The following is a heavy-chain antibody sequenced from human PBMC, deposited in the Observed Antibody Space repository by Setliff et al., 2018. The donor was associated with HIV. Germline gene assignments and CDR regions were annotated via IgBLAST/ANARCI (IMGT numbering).Heavy chain of an antibody. CDR3: ARRTFGSGRCDP. V-gene: IGHV4-34*01. D-gene: IGHD6-19*01. CDR2: INHSGST. CDR1: GGSFSGYY. J-gene: IGHJ5*02. Sequence: PSETLSLTCAVYGGSFSGYYWSWIRQPPGKGLEWIGEINHSGSTNYNPSLKSRVTISVDTSKNQFSLKLSSVTAADTAVYYCARRTFGSGRCDPWGQGTPVTVSS.